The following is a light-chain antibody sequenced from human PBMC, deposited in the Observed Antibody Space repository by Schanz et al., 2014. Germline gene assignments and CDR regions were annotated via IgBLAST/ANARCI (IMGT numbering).Light chain of an antibody. J-gene: IGKJ1*01. CDR1: QSVSSSY. CDR3: QQYGSSPPWT. Sequence: EVVLTQSPGTLSLSPGERATLSCRASQSVSSSYLAWYQQKPGQAPRLLIYGASSAVTGLPDRFSGSGSGTDFSLTISGLEPEDLAVYYCQQYGSSPPWTFGQGTKVEIK. V-gene: IGKV3-20*01. CDR2: GAS.